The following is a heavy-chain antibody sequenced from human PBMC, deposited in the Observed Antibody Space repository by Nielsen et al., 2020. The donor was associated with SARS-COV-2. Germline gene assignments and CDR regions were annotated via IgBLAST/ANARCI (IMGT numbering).Heavy chain of an antibody. CDR3: VGLGTYSDAFEI. Sequence: SETLSLTCTVSGGSFSSNDYYWSWIRQPPGKGLEWIGYVYYSGRTYYNPSLKSRVTISVDPSEKQSSLKMTSVTGADTAVYYCVGLGTYSDAFEIWGQGTMVTVSS. CDR2: VYYSGRT. V-gene: IGHV4-30-4*08. J-gene: IGHJ3*02. D-gene: IGHD1-26*01. CDR1: GGSFSSNDYY.